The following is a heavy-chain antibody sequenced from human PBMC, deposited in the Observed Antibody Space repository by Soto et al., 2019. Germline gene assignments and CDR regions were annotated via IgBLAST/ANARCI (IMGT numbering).Heavy chain of an antibody. CDR2: ISSGSKTI. D-gene: IGHD1-26*01. Sequence: GGSLRLSCAASGFTFSGYSVNWVRQAPGKGLEWVPYISSGSKTIYYAESVKGRFTVSRDNARNSQYLQMNSLRDEDTAVYYCAREDILGARSFDYWGQGTLVTVSS. CDR3: AREDILGARSFDY. V-gene: IGHV3-48*02. J-gene: IGHJ4*02. CDR1: GFTFSGYS.